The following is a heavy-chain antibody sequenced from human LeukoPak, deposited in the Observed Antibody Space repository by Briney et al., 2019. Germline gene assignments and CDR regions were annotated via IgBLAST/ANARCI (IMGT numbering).Heavy chain of an antibody. V-gene: IGHV4-4*07. Sequence: TSESLSLTCTVSGGSISSYFWSWIRQPAGKGLEWIGRIYTSGSANYNPSLKSRVTMSVDTSKNQFSLKLSSVTAADTAVYYCARGANWDFDYWGQGSLVTVSS. CDR1: GGSISSYF. CDR3: ARGANWDFDY. CDR2: IYTSGSA. J-gene: IGHJ4*02. D-gene: IGHD7-27*01.